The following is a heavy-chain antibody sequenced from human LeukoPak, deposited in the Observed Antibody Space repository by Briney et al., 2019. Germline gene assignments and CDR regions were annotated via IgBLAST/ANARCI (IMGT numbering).Heavy chain of an antibody. D-gene: IGHD5-24*01. CDR1: GFTFATYT. CDR3: ARFYNKGLDY. CDR2: ISPSSSSI. J-gene: IGHJ4*02. Sequence: GGSLRLSCAASGFTFATYTMNWVRQAPGKGLEWISSISPSSSSIYYADSVKGRFTISRDNARTSLYLQMNNLRAEDTAVYYCARFYNKGLDYWGQGALVTVSS. V-gene: IGHV3-21*01.